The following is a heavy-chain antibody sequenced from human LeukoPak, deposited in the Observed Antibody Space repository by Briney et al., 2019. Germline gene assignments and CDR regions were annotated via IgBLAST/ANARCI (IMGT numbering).Heavy chain of an antibody. Sequence: PGGSLRLSCAASGFRFDDYGMTWVRQAPGKGLEWVSGINWNGISTGYADSVKGRFTISRDNAKNSLYLQMNSLRAEDTAVYYCARELLSSLDSRLNADYWGQGTLVTVSS. CDR1: GFRFDDYG. CDR2: INWNGIST. CDR3: ARELLSSLDSRLNADY. J-gene: IGHJ4*02. V-gene: IGHV3-20*04. D-gene: IGHD3-10*01.